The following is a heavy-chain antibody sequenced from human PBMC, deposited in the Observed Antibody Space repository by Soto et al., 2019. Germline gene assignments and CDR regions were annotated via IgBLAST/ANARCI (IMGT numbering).Heavy chain of an antibody. D-gene: IGHD2-15*01. CDR3: ARERKGFGYIEH. CDR2: MFHGGTT. J-gene: IGHJ4*02. CDR1: GSITVYY. V-gene: IGHV4-59*01. Sequence: PSETLSLTCPVSGSITVYYWTWVLQPPGKRLEWIGYMFHGGTTKYNPSLQSRVTLSLDTAKNQFSLSLTSVTAADTALYYCARERKGFGYIEHWGQGALVTVSS.